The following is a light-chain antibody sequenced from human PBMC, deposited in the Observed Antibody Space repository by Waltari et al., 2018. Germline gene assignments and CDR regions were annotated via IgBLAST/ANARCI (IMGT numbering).Light chain of an antibody. Sequence: SDALTQPSSVSLAPGPTARSPCSGDALPRQDSSWKTSGQAPGMVMDRDNERPSGIPERFSVSRSGTTFTLIISGVQAEDEAEYYCQSPDSSGTYVIFGGGTKLTVL. V-gene: IGLV3-25*03. J-gene: IGLJ2*01. CDR3: QSPDSSGTYVI. CDR2: RDN. CDR1: ALPRQD.